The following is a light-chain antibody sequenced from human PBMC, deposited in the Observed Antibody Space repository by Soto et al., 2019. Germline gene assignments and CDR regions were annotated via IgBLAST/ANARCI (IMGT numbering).Light chain of an antibody. CDR3: SSYRASSTTHDV. V-gene: IGLV2-14*03. J-gene: IGLJ1*01. CDR2: DVS. CDR1: SSDVGGYNY. Sequence: QSALTQPASLSGSPGQSITISCTGTSSDVGGYNYVSWYQQHPGKGPKLMIYDVSNRPSGVSNRFSGSKSGNTPSLTISGLQAEDEADYYCSSYRASSTTHDVFGTGTKLTVL.